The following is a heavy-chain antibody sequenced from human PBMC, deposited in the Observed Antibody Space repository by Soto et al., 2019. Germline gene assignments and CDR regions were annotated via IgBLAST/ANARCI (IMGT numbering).Heavy chain of an antibody. D-gene: IGHD3-10*01. V-gene: IGHV3-33*01. J-gene: IGHJ3*02. CDR2: IWYDGSNK. Sequence: GGSLRLSCAASGFTFSSYGMHWVRQAPGKGLEWVAVIWYDGSNKYYADSVKGRFTISRDNSKNTLYLQMNSLRAEDTAVYYCARDRLLWFGDGSAFDIWGQGTMVTVS. CDR3: ARDRLLWFGDGSAFDI. CDR1: GFTFSSYG.